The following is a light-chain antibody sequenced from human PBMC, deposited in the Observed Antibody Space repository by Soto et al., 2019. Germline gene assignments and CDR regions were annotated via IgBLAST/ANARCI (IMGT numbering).Light chain of an antibody. CDR3: QQYGSSLWT. V-gene: IGKV3-20*01. CDR1: QSVSSSY. J-gene: IGKJ1*01. CDR2: GAS. Sequence: ESVFTQSPGTLSLSPGERATLCCRASQSVSSSYLAWYQQKPGQAPRLLIYGASSRATGIPDRFSGSGSGTDFTLTISRLEPEDFAVYYCQQYGSSLWTFGQGTKVDI.